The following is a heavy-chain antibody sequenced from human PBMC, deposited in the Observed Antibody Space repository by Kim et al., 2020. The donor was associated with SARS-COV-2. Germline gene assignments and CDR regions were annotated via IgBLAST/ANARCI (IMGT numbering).Heavy chain of an antibody. J-gene: IGHJ4*02. CDR3: AKDTGSRSFDY. Sequence: TYYADSVQGRLTLSRDNSKNTLFHQMNSLRAEDTAIYYCAKDTGSRSFDYWGQGTLLTVSS. D-gene: IGHD2-15*01. V-gene: IGHV3-23*01. CDR2: T.